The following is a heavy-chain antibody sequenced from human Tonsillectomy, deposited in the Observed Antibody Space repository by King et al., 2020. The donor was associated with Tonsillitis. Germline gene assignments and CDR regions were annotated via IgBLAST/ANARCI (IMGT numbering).Heavy chain of an antibody. CDR1: GGTFSSYA. V-gene: IGHV1-69*12. J-gene: IGHJ4*02. D-gene: IGHD2-15*01. Sequence: QLVQSGAEVKKPGSSVKVSCKASGGTFSSYAISWVRQAPGQGLEWMGGIIPIFGTANYAQKFQGRVTITADESTSTAYMELSSLRSEDTAVYYCARDEGYCSGGSCRLFDYWAREPWSPSPQ. CDR2: IIPIFGTA. CDR3: ARDEGYCSGGSCRLFDY.